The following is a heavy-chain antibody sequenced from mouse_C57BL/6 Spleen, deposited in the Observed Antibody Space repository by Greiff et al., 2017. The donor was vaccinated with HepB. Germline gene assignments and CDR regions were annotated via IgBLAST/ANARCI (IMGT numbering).Heavy chain of an antibody. V-gene: IGHV1-42*01. CDR1: GYSFTGYY. CDR2: INPSTGGT. CDR3: ARSNWDGVYYFDY. J-gene: IGHJ2*01. Sequence: DVKLQESGPELVKPGASVKISCKASGYSFTGYYMNWVKQSPEKSLEWIGEINPSTGGTTYNQKFKAKATLTVDKSSSTAYMQLKSLTSEDSAVYYCARSNWDGVYYFDYWGQGTTLTVSS. D-gene: IGHD4-1*01.